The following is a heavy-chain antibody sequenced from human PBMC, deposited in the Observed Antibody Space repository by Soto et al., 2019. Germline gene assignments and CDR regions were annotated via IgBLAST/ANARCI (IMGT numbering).Heavy chain of an antibody. CDR3: AREPTLYGDNRDFDL. CDR2: TYYSGST. CDR1: GGSISSGDYY. D-gene: IGHD3-10*01. V-gene: IGHV4-30-4*01. J-gene: IGHJ2*01. Sequence: QVQLQESGPGLVKPSQTLSLTCTVSGGSISSGDYYWSWSRQPPGTGLECIGYTYYSGSTYYNPSLQRRGTLSADPAKNQFALKLSSVTAADTAVYYCAREPTLYGDNRDFDLWGRGALVTVSS.